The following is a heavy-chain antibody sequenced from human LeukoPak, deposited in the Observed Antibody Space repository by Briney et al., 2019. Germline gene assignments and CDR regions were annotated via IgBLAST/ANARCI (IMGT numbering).Heavy chain of an antibody. CDR2: INPNSGGT. CDR3: ARLQRPGGGSKLDP. V-gene: IGHV1-2*02. D-gene: IGHD1-26*01. CDR1: GYTFTGYY. J-gene: IGHJ5*02. Sequence: ASVKVSCKASGYTFTGYYMHWVRQAPGQGLEWMGWINPNSGGTNYAQKLQGRVTMTTDTSTSTAYMELRSLRSDDTAVYYCARLQRPGGGSKLDPWGQGTLVTVSS.